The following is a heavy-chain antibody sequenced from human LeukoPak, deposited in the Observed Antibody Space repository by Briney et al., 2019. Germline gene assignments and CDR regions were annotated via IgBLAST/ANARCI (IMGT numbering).Heavy chain of an antibody. J-gene: IGHJ4*02. CDR2: INHSGST. CDR3: ARAGDYLGSFDY. D-gene: IGHD4-17*01. CDR1: GGSFSGYY. Sequence: SETLSLTCAVYGGSFSGYYWSWIRQPPGKGLEWIGEINHSGSTNYNPSLKSRVTISVDTSKNQFSLKLSSVTAADTAVYYCARAGDYLGSFDYWGQGTLVTVSS. V-gene: IGHV4-34*01.